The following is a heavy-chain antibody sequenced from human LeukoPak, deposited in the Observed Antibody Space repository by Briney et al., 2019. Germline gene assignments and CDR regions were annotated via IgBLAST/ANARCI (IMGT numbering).Heavy chain of an antibody. D-gene: IGHD3-22*01. V-gene: IGHV3-23*01. J-gene: IGHJ4*02. CDR1: GFTFSSYA. Sequence: GGSLRLSCAASGFTFSSYAMSWVRQAAGKGLEWVSAISGSGGSTYYADCVEGRFTISRDTSKNTLYLQMNSLRAEDTAVYYCAKASRITMIVVVIKYFDYWGQGTLVTVSS. CDR3: AKASRITMIVVVIKYFDY. CDR2: ISGSGGST.